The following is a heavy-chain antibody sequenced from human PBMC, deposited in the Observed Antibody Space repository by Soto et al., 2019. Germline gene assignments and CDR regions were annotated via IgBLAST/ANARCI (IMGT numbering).Heavy chain of an antibody. J-gene: IGHJ4*02. Sequence: GGSLRLSCAASGFTFSSYAMSWVRQAPGKGLEWVSAISGSGGSTYYADSVKGRFTISRDNSKNTLYLQMNSLRAEDTAVYYCAKGRYSSGWYTAPSDYWGQGTLVTVSS. CDR1: GFTFSSYA. D-gene: IGHD6-19*01. V-gene: IGHV3-23*01. CDR2: ISGSGGST. CDR3: AKGRYSSGWYTAPSDY.